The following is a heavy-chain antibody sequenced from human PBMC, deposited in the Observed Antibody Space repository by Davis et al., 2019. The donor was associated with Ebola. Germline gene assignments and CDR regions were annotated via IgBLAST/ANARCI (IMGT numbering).Heavy chain of an antibody. CDR1: GYTLTELS. V-gene: IGHV1-24*01. CDR2: FDPEDGET. Sequence: ASVKASCKVSGYTLTELSMHWVRQAPRKGLEWMGGFDPEDGETIYAQKFQGRVTMTEDTSTDTAYMELSSLRSEDTAVYYCATKNYDFWSGINHYYFDYWGQGTLVTVSS. CDR3: ATKNYDFWSGINHYYFDY. D-gene: IGHD3-3*01. J-gene: IGHJ4*02.